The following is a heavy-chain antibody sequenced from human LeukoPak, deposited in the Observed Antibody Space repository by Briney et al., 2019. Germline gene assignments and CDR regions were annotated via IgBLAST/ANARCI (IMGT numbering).Heavy chain of an antibody. J-gene: IGHJ3*02. CDR1: GYTFTGYY. Sequence: ASVKVSCKTSGYTFTGYYMHWVRQAPAQGLEWMGWINPNSGGTNYAQKFQGRVTMTRDTSISTAYMELSRLRSDHTAVYYCAQGITGAAFDIWGQGTMVTVSS. CDR2: INPNSGGT. CDR3: AQGITGAAFDI. D-gene: IGHD7-27*01. V-gene: IGHV1-2*02.